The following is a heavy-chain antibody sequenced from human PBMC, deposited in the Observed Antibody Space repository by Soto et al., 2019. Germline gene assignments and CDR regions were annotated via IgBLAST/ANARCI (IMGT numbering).Heavy chain of an antibody. Sequence: SVKVSCKASGGTFSSYAISWVRQAPGQGLGWMGGIIPIFGTANYAQKFQGRVTITADESTSTAYMELSSLRSEDTAVYYCASAPHDFWSGYQGYGMDVWGQGTTVTVSS. CDR3: ASAPHDFWSGYQGYGMDV. D-gene: IGHD3-3*01. V-gene: IGHV1-69*13. CDR2: IIPIFGTA. J-gene: IGHJ6*02. CDR1: GGTFSSYA.